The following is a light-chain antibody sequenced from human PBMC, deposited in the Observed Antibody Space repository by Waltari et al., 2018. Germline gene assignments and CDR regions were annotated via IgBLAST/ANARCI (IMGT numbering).Light chain of an antibody. CDR3: AAWDDSLSVYV. CDR2: RNK. J-gene: IGLJ1*01. Sequence: QSVLTQPPSASAPPGQRVTTSCSGSRPNIGRTYVYWYQQHPGPAPKLLIYRNKRRPSGVPDRFSGSKSVTAASLAISGLRSEDEADYYCAAWDDSLSVYVFGTGTKVTVL. CDR1: RPNIGRTY. V-gene: IGLV1-47*01.